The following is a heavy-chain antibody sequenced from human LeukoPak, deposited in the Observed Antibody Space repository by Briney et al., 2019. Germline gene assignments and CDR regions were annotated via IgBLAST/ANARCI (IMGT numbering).Heavy chain of an antibody. CDR1: GFTVSSNY. CDR2: IYSGGST. J-gene: IGHJ4*02. D-gene: IGHD6-13*01. V-gene: IGHV3-53*01. CDR3: TRDRQQLAVDF. Sequence: PGGSLRLSCAASGFTVSSNYMSWVRQAPGKGLEWVSVIYSGGSTYYADSVKGRFTISRDNSKNTLYLQMNSLRVEDTAVYYCTRDRQQLAVDFWGQGTLVTVSS.